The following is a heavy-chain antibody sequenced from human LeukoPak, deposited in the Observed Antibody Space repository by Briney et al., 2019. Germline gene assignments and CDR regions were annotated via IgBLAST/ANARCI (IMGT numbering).Heavy chain of an antibody. Sequence: GGSLRLSCAASGFTFSTFAMIWVGQPPGKGLEWVSRIFPSGGEIHYADSVRGRFTISRDNSKSTLSLQMNSLRVEDTAIYYCATYRQVLLPFESWGQGTLVTVSS. J-gene: IGHJ4*02. CDR2: IFPSGGEI. CDR3: ATYRQVLLPFES. D-gene: IGHD5-18*01. CDR1: GFTFSTFA. V-gene: IGHV3-23*01.